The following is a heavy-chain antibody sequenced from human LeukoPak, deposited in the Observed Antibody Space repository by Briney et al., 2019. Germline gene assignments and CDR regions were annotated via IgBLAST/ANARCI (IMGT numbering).Heavy chain of an antibody. CDR2: ISGSGGST. CDR1: GFTFSSYA. Sequence: GGSLRLSCAASGFTFSSYAMSWVRQAPGKGLEWVSAISGSGGSTYYADSVKGRFTISRDNSKNTLYLQMNSLRAEDTAVYYCANGMKGAVAGQPAIDYWGQGTLVTVSS. CDR3: ANGMKGAVAGQPAIDY. J-gene: IGHJ4*02. V-gene: IGHV3-23*01. D-gene: IGHD6-19*01.